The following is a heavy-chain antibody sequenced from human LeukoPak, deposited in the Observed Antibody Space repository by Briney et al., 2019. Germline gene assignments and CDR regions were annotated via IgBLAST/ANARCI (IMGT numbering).Heavy chain of an antibody. J-gene: IGHJ4*02. CDR3: AKDVDTAMVTWFDY. V-gene: IGHV3-23*01. D-gene: IGHD5-18*01. CDR1: GFTVSGNY. Sequence: PGGSLRLSCAASGFTVSGNYMSWVRQAPGKGLEWVSAISGSGGSTYYADSVKGRFTISRDNSKNTLYPQMNSLRAEDTAVYYCAKDVDTAMVTWFDYWGQGTLVTVSS. CDR2: ISGSGGST.